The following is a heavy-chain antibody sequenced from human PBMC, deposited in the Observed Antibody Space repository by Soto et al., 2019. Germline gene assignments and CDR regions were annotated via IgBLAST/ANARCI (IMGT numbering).Heavy chain of an antibody. Sequence: QVQLVQSGAEVKKPGASVKVSCKASGYTFTSYDINWVRQATGQGLEWMGWMNPNSGNTGYAQKFQGRVNMTRNTSISTAYMELSSLRSEDTAMYYCARTYGDYVDNGFDPWGQGTLVTVSS. CDR3: ARTYGDYVDNGFDP. D-gene: IGHD4-17*01. J-gene: IGHJ5*02. CDR1: GYTFTSYD. V-gene: IGHV1-8*01. CDR2: MNPNSGNT.